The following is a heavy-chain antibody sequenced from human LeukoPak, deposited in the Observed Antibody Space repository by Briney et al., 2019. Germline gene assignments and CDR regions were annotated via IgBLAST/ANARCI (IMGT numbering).Heavy chain of an antibody. D-gene: IGHD4-17*01. Sequence: GGSLRLSCIASGFAFRNYGMHWVRQAPGKGLEWVSYISITGITTYYADSVKGRFTISRDNAKNSLYLQMNSLRAEDTAVYYCARDATTELGTVYMDVWGKGTTVTISS. V-gene: IGHV3-48*04. CDR1: GFAFRNYG. CDR2: ISITGITT. J-gene: IGHJ6*03. CDR3: ARDATTELGTVYMDV.